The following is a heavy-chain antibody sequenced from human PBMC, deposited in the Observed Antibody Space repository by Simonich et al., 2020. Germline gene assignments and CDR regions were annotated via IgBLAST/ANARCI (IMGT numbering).Heavy chain of an antibody. CDR3: AKDSSLVGATDWFDP. J-gene: IGHJ5*02. D-gene: IGHD1-26*01. CDR2: IRGSGGST. Sequence: EVQLLESGGGLVQPGGSLRLSCAASGFTFSSYAMSWVRQATGRGREWESGIRGSGGSTYYADSVKGRFTISRDNSKNTLYLQMNSLRAEDTAVYYCAKDSSLVGATDWFDPWGQGTLVTVSS. V-gene: IGHV3-23*01. CDR1: GFTFSSYA.